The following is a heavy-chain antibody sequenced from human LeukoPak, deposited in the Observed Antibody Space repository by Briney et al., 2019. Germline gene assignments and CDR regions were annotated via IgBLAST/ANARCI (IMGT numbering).Heavy chain of an antibody. CDR3: ASAVPFDCSSTCCYGFYNWFDP. CDR2: INHSGST. Sequence: SETLSLTCAVYGGSFSGYYWSWIRQPPGKGLEWIGEINHSGSTNYNPSLKSRVTISVDTSKNQFSLKLSSVTAADTAVYYCASAVPFDCSSTCCYGFYNWFDPWGQGTLVTVSS. CDR1: GGSFSGYY. V-gene: IGHV4-34*01. D-gene: IGHD2-2*01. J-gene: IGHJ5*02.